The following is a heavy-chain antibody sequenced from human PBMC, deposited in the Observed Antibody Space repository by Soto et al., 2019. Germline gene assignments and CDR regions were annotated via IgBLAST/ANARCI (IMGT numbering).Heavy chain of an antibody. D-gene: IGHD6-19*01. Sequence: GGSLRLSCAPSGFTFTTYAMSWVRQAPGKGLEWVSSISSGGDTYYVDSVKGRFTISRDSSKNTLYLQMNNLRAEDTVVCYCARENSSGWYRLGAFDIWGQGTMVTVSS. J-gene: IGHJ3*02. V-gene: IGHV3-23*01. CDR1: GFTFTTYA. CDR2: ISSGGDT. CDR3: ARENSSGWYRLGAFDI.